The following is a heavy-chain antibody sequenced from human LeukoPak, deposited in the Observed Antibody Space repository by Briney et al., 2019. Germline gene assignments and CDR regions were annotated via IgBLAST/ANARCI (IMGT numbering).Heavy chain of an antibody. V-gene: IGHV3-74*03. CDR3: ASQGMWPY. Sequence: PGGSLRLSCAASGFTFSSFWMHWVRQAPGKGLVWVSRINDDGSSTAYADSVKGRFTISRDNAKNTLYLQMNSLGAEDTAVYYCASQGMWPYWGQGTLVTVSS. J-gene: IGHJ4*02. CDR2: INDDGSST. CDR1: GFTFSSFW. D-gene: IGHD2-21*01.